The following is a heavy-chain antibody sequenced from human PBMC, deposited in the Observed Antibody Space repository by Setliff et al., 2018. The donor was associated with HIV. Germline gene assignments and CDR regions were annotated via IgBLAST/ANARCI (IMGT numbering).Heavy chain of an antibody. CDR1: GHTFSNYD. D-gene: IGHD3-22*01. V-gene: IGHV1-8*02. Sequence: GASVKVSCKPSGHTFSNYDINWVRQAAGQGLEWMGWMNPDSRNTGYAQRFEGRVTLTWDTSISTAYLELNHLKSDDTAVYYCARARTDYYDRRRRSHYYIDVWARGATVTVSS. CDR3: ARARTDYYDRRRRSHYYIDV. J-gene: IGHJ6*03. CDR2: MNPDSRNT.